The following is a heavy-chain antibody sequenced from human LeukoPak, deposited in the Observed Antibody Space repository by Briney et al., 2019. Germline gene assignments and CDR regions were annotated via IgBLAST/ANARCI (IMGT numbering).Heavy chain of an antibody. CDR1: GFTFSSYS. V-gene: IGHV3-48*02. J-gene: IGHJ4*02. CDR2: ISSSSSTI. D-gene: IGHD6-13*01. Sequence: QPGGSLRLSCASSGFTFSSYSMNWVRQAPGKGLEWVSYISSSSSTIYYADSVKGRFTISRDNAKNSLYLQMNRLRDEDTAVYYCARVWGIAAAGGEIEYWGQGTLVTVSS. CDR3: ARVWGIAAAGGEIEY.